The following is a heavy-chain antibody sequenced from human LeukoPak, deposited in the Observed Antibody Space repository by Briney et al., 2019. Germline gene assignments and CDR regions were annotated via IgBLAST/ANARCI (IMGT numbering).Heavy chain of an antibody. J-gene: IGHJ6*02. Sequence: GGSLRLSCAASGFTFSSYNMNWVRQAPGKGLEWVSSISSIRSSIYYADSVKGRFTISRDNAKNSMSLQMNSLRAEDTAVYYCARPWGMGELPYGMDVWGQGTTVTVSS. CDR1: GFTFSSYN. CDR3: ARPWGMGELPYGMDV. CDR2: ISSIRSSI. V-gene: IGHV3-21*01. D-gene: IGHD1-26*01.